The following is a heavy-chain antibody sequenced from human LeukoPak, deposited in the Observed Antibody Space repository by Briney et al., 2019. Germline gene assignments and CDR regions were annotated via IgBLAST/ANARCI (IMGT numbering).Heavy chain of an antibody. V-gene: IGHV4-39*01. D-gene: IGHD6-19*01. Sequence: SETLSLTCTVSGVSTTNGIYYWAWIRQPPGKGLEWIGSVHNVGSTYYNLSLRSRVTMSIDTSKNQFSLRLDSVTAAATAVYYCARHAEYNSGWHFYLDHWGQGILVTVSS. CDR3: ARHAEYNSGWHFYLDH. CDR2: VHNVGST. CDR1: GVSTTNGIYY. J-gene: IGHJ4*02.